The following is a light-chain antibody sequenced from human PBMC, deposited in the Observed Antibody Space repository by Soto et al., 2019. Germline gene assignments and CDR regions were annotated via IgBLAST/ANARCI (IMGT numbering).Light chain of an antibody. Sequence: QSVLTQPRSVSGSPGQSVAISCTGTTCDVGSYDYVSWYQQHPGKAPELIIFDVTKRPSGVPDRFSGSKSGNTASLTISGLQAEDEADYFCCSYAGDFYVFGSGTKVTVL. J-gene: IGLJ1*01. CDR2: DVT. CDR3: CSYAGDFYV. V-gene: IGLV2-11*01. CDR1: TCDVGSYDY.